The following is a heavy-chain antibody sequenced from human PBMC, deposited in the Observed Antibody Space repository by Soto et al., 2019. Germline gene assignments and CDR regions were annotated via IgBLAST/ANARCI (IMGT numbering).Heavy chain of an antibody. CDR1: GYSFTGYY. CDR2: INPNTGDA. Sequence: GASVKVSCKASGYSFTGYYIHWLRQAPGQGPEWMGWINPNTGDAKYAQKFQGWVTLTRDTSISTAYMEMKRLKSDDTAVFCCVREGGTLGHSLGELFPTQNYHYYGMDVWG. J-gene: IGHJ6*02. D-gene: IGHD3-10*01. CDR3: VREGGTLGHSLGELFPTQNYHYYGMDV. V-gene: IGHV1-2*04.